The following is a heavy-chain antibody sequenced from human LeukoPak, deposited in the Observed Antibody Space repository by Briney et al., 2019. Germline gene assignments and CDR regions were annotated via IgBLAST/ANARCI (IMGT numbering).Heavy chain of an antibody. CDR2: IYHSGST. CDR3: GGYGDPEYFQY. Sequence: SETLSLTCTVSGYSISSGYYWGWIRQPPGKGLEWIGSIYHSGSTYYNPSLKSRVTISVDTSKNQFSLKLSSVTAADTAVYYCGGYGDPEYFQYWGQGTLVTVPS. CDR1: GYSISSGYY. V-gene: IGHV4-38-2*02. D-gene: IGHD4-17*01. J-gene: IGHJ1*01.